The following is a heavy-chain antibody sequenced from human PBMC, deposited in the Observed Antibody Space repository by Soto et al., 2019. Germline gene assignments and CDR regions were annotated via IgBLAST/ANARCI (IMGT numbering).Heavy chain of an antibody. J-gene: IGHJ6*03. V-gene: IGHV4-59*01. Sequence: KTSETLSLTCTVSGGSISSYYWSWIRQPPGKGLEWIGYIYYSGSTNYNPSLKSRVTISVDTSKNQFSLKLSSVTAADTAVYYCARDLRTVTTEPYYYYYYMDVWGKGTTVTVSS. CDR2: IYYSGST. CDR1: GGSISSYY. CDR3: ARDLRTVTTEPYYYYYYMDV. D-gene: IGHD4-17*01.